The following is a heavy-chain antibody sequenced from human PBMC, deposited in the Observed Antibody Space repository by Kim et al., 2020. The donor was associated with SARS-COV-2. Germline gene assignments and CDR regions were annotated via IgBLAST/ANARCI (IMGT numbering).Heavy chain of an antibody. Sequence: GGSLRLSCAASGFSFSGSAMSWVRQAPGKGLEWVSAISVGGIITHYADSVKGRFAISRDDFKNTLYVEMTSLRADDTAVYYCANYRSYGSSGWYGDYLEYWGQGTLVTVSS. CDR3: ANYRSYGSSGWYGDYLEY. D-gene: IGHD6-19*01. V-gene: IGHV3-23*01. CDR1: GFSFSGSA. CDR2: ISVGGIIT. J-gene: IGHJ4*02.